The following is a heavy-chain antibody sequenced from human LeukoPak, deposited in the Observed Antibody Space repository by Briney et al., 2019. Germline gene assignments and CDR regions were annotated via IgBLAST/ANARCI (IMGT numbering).Heavy chain of an antibody. D-gene: IGHD2-2*01. CDR1: GFTFSSYA. CDR3: ARSPTSWYFDY. CDR2: ISYDGSNK. V-gene: IGHV3-30*04. Sequence: GGSLRLSCAASGFTFSSYAMHWVRQAPGKGLEWVAVISYDGSNKNYADSVKGRFTISGDNSKNTLYLQMNSLRPEDTSVYYCARSPTSWYFDYWGQGTLVTVSS. J-gene: IGHJ4*02.